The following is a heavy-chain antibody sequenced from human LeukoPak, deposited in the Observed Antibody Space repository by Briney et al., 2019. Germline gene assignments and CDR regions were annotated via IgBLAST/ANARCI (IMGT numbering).Heavy chain of an antibody. J-gene: IGHJ3*01. V-gene: IGHV1-2*06. CDR3: ARFKFGQTTVTTEDY. CDR1: GYTFTGYY. D-gene: IGHD4-17*01. Sequence: ASVKVSCKASGYTFTGYYMHWVRQAPGQGLEWMGRINPNSGGTNYAQKFQGRVTMTRDTSISTAYMELSRLRSDDTAVYYCARFKFGQTTVTTEDYWGQGTMVTVSS. CDR2: INPNSGGT.